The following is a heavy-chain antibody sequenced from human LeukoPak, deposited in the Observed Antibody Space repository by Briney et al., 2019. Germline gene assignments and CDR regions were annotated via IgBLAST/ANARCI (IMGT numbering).Heavy chain of an antibody. J-gene: IGHJ4*02. V-gene: IGHV3-21*01. Sequence: PGGSLRLSCAASGFTFSSYSMNWVRQAPGKGLEWVSSISSSSSYIYYADSVKGRFTISRDNAKNSLYLQMNSLRAEDTAVYYCARAPDKDYFWSGYLSSQLFDYWGQGTLVTVSP. CDR2: ISSSSSYI. D-gene: IGHD3-3*01. CDR3: ARAPDKDYFWSGYLSSQLFDY. CDR1: GFTFSSYS.